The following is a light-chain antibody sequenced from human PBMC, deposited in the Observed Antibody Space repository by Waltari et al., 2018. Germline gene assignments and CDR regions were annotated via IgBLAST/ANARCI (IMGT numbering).Light chain of an antibody. J-gene: IGLJ3*02. CDR2: DVS. CDR3: SSYTTTSSWV. Sequence: QSALTHPASVSGSPGQSITISCTGTSGDIGNYKFVSWYQQEPGRAPKLIVYDVSQRPSGVSNRFSGSKSGNTASLTISGVQAEDEADYYCSSYTTTSSWVFGGGTKLTVL. V-gene: IGLV2-14*01. CDR1: SGDIGNYKF.